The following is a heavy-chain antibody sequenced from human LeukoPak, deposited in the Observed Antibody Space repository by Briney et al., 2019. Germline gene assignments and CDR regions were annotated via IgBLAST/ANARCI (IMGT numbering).Heavy chain of an antibody. Sequence: GGSLRLSCAASGFTFSSYWMYWVRQAPGRGLVWVSRIKGDGSTSTYADSVKGRITISRDNAKNTLYLQMDSLRAEDTAVYYCARAGVTVGFDYWGQGTLVTVSS. CDR2: IKGDGSTS. V-gene: IGHV3-74*01. CDR3: ARAGVTVGFDY. J-gene: IGHJ4*02. CDR1: GFTFSSYW. D-gene: IGHD4-23*01.